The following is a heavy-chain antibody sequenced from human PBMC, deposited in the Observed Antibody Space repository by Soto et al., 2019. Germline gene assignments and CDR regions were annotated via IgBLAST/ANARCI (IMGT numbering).Heavy chain of an antibody. CDR3: ARDDNPAY. D-gene: IGHD1-20*01. CDR2: TNGDGSST. CDR1: GFTFSRSW. J-gene: IGHJ4*02. V-gene: IGHV3-74*01. Sequence: EVQLVESGGGLVQPGGSLRLSCAASGFTFSRSWMHWVRQPPGKGLVWVSRTNGDGSSTNYADSVKGRFTISRDKAKNRLYLQMNSLRAEDTAVYYGARDDNPAYWGQGTLVAVSS.